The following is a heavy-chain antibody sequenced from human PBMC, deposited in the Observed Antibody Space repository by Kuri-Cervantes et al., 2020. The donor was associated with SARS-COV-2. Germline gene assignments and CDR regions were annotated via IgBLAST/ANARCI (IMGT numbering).Heavy chain of an antibody. Sequence: SETLSLTCTVSGGSISSYYWSWIRQPAGKGREWIGRIYTSGSTHYNPPLKSRVTMSVDTSKNQSSLTLSSVTAADTAVYYCASIAAAAPGAFDIWGQGTMVTVSS. CDR3: ASIAAAAPGAFDI. CDR1: GGSISSYY. V-gene: IGHV4-4*07. D-gene: IGHD6-13*01. J-gene: IGHJ3*02. CDR2: IYTSGST.